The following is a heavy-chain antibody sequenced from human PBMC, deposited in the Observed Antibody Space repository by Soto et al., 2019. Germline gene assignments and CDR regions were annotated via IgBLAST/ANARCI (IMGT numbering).Heavy chain of an antibody. V-gene: IGHV1-18*01. Sequence: QVQLIQSKSEVKKPGASVKVSCKTSGYSFSNYGVSWVRQVPGQGLEWMGWINTSNGNTKYEQRFQGGVTLTTDPSTSTVFLVLTNLKFDDTAVYYCARGFIPEDYWGQGTLVTVSS. CDR2: INTSNGNT. J-gene: IGHJ4*02. CDR1: GYSFSNYG. D-gene: IGHD3-16*01. CDR3: ARGFIPEDY.